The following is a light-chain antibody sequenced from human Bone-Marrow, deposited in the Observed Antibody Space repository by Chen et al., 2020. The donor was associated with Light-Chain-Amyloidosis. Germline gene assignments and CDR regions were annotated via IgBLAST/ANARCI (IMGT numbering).Light chain of an antibody. J-gene: IGLJ2*01. V-gene: IGLV3-25*03. Sequence: SYELTQPPSVSVSPGQTARITCSGDDLPTKYAYWYQQKPVQATVLVIHRDTERPSGISERFYGSSSGTTATLTVSGVQAEDEADDHCQSADSSGTYEVIFGGGTKLTVL. CDR2: RDT. CDR3: QSADSSGTYEVI. CDR1: DLPTKY.